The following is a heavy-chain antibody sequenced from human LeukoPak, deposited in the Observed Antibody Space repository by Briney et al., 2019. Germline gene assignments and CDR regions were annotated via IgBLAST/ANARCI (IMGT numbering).Heavy chain of an antibody. CDR2: ISNTGSVI. D-gene: IGHD3-3*01. V-gene: IGHV3-48*04. CDR3: ARSPHQLSYYDFWSGPVFFDP. J-gene: IGHJ5*02. CDR1: GSTFSSHT. Sequence: GGSLRLSCAASGSTFSSHTMNWVRQAPGKGLEWVSYISNTGSVIYYADSVKGRFTISRDNAKNSLYLQMNSLRAEDTAVYYCARSPHQLSYYDFWSGPVFFDPWGQGTLVTVSS.